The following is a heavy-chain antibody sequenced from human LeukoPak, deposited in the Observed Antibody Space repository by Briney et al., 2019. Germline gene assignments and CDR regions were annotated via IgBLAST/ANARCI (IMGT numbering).Heavy chain of an antibody. V-gene: IGHV1-2*02. J-gene: IGHJ5*02. D-gene: IGHD2-2*01. Sequence: ASVKVSCKASGYTFTGYYMHWVRQAPGQGLEWMGWINPNSGGTNYAQKFQGRVTMTRDTSISTAYMELSRLRSDDTAVYYCARGHVLGYCSSTSCRNWFDPWGQGTLVTVSS. CDR2: INPNSGGT. CDR1: GYTFTGYY. CDR3: ARGHVLGYCSSTSCRNWFDP.